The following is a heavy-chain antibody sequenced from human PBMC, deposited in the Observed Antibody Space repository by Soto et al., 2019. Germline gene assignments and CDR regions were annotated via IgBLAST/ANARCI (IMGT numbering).Heavy chain of an antibody. V-gene: IGHV1-69*12. CDR1: GGTFRSYG. Sequence: VQLVQSGTEVKKPGSSVKVSCKASGGTFRSYGFSWVRQAPGQGLDWMGGIIPIFGTVRYAQKFQGRVTINADESTSTVYMEMSRLRSEDTAVYYCARAKDCSGGTCLQYFDYWGQGNLVTVSS. CDR2: IIPIFGTV. D-gene: IGHD2-15*01. CDR3: ARAKDCSGGTCLQYFDY. J-gene: IGHJ4*02.